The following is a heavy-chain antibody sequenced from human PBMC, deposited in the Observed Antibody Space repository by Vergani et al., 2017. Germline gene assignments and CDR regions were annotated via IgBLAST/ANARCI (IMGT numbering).Heavy chain of an antibody. Sequence: GKRKEEGKGLVKPSQTLSLTCTVSGGSISSGDYYWSWIRQPPGKGLDWIGYIYYRGSTYYNPSLKSRVTISVDTSKNQFSLKLSSVTAADTTVYYCAREPLRTTVTKGQFFGWFDPWFHATLVTVSS. CDR3: AREPLRTTVTKGQFFGWFDP. CDR1: GGSISSGDYY. D-gene: IGHD4-17*01. V-gene: IGHV4-30-4*08. CDR2: IYYRGST. J-gene: IGHJ5*02.